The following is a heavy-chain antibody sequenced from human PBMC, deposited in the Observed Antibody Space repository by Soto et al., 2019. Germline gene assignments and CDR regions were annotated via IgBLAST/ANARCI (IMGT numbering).Heavy chain of an antibody. J-gene: IGHJ4*02. D-gene: IGHD2-2*01. CDR3: ASAPASSTYLGVPY. V-gene: IGHV1-69*12. Sequence: QVQLVQSGAEVKKPGSSVKVSCKASGGTFSSYTIGWVRQAPGQGLEWMGQIIPIFGAAKYAPKFQGRVTLTADESTSTVYMVLKSLTSDDTGVHYCASAPASSTYLGVPYWGQGTLVTVSS. CDR2: IIPIFGAA. CDR1: GGTFSSYT.